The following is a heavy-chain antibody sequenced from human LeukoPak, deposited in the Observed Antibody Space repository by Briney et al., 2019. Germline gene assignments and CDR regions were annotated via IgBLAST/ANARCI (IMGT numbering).Heavy chain of an antibody. Sequence: RPGGSLRLSCAAFGFAFSTYWMHWVRQAPGKGLVWVSRINSDGTSTSYADSVKGRFTISRDNAKNTLHLQMNSLRAEDTAVYYCTRGYYSCDYWGQGTLVAVSS. V-gene: IGHV3-74*01. D-gene: IGHD3-10*01. CDR3: TRGYYSCDY. CDR2: INSDGTST. CDR1: GFAFSTYW. J-gene: IGHJ4*02.